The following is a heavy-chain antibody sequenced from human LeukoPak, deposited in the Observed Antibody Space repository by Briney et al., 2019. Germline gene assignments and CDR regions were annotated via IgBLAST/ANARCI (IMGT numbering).Heavy chain of an antibody. D-gene: IGHD2-2*02. J-gene: IGHJ4*02. V-gene: IGHV5-51*01. Sequence: GESLKISCNGSGYTFTSHWIGWVRQMPGKGLEWMGIIYPGDSDTRYSPSFQGQVTTSADKSISTAYLQWSSLKASDTAIYYCARVWPATTIPVFDYWGQGTLVTVSS. CDR3: ARVWPATTIPVFDY. CDR1: GYTFTSHW. CDR2: IYPGDSDT.